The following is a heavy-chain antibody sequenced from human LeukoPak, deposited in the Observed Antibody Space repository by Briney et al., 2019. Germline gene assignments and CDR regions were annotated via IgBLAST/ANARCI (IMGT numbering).Heavy chain of an antibody. CDR3: ASGVAASWFDP. Sequence: ASVKASCKASGGTFSSYAISWVRQAPGQGLEWMGRINPNSGGTNYAQKFQGRVTMTRDTSISTAYMELSRLRSDDTAVYYCASGVAASWFDPWGQGTLVTVSS. J-gene: IGHJ5*02. D-gene: IGHD2-15*01. CDR1: GGTFSSYA. CDR2: INPNSGGT. V-gene: IGHV1-2*06.